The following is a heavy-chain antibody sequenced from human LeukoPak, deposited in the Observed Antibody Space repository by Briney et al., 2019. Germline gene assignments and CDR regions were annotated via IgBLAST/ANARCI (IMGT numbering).Heavy chain of an antibody. CDR3: ARGGYSGYDSRRVLGEFGP. V-gene: IGHV4-39*07. CDR2: IYHRGKT. J-gene: IGHJ5*02. D-gene: IGHD5-12*01. Sequence: PSETLSLTCTVPGGSISSSSYYWGWIRQPPGKGLEWIGSIYHRGKTYYNPSLKSRVTISVDTSKNQFSLTLNSVTAADTAVYYCARGGYSGYDSRRVLGEFGPWGQGTLVTVSS. CDR1: GGSISSSSYY.